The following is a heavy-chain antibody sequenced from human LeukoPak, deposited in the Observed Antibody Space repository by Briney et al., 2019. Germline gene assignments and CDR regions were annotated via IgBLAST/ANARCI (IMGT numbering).Heavy chain of an antibody. D-gene: IGHD3-10*01. Sequence: PGGSLRLSCAASGFTFSSYGMHWVRQAPGKGLEWVAVISYDGSNKYYADSVKGRFTISRDNSKNTLYLQMNSLRAEDTAVYYCAKDLGRGPVVRGVSTYWGQGTLVTVSS. CDR3: AKDLGRGPVVRGVSTY. V-gene: IGHV3-30*18. CDR1: GFTFSSYG. J-gene: IGHJ4*02. CDR2: ISYDGSNK.